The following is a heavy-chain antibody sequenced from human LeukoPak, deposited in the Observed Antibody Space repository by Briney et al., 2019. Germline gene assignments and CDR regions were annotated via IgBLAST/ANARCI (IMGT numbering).Heavy chain of an antibody. CDR3: VRDLSGHYRPY. D-gene: IGHD2-15*01. Sequence: GGSLRLSCAGSGFTFRTSGMNWVRQAPGEGLELVSFIGTSSSDTYYADSVKGRFTISRDNAQDSLYLQMSSLRAEDTAVYYCVRDLSGHYRPYWGQGTLVTVSS. CDR1: GFTFRTSG. V-gene: IGHV3-21*05. CDR2: IGTSSSDT. J-gene: IGHJ4*02.